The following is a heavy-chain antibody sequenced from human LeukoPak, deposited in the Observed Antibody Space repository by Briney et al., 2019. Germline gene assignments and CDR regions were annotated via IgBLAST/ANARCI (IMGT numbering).Heavy chain of an antibody. J-gene: IGHJ5*02. CDR2: IYHSGST. V-gene: IGHV4-4*02. D-gene: IGHD3-3*01. Sequence: SETLSLTCAVSGGSISSSNWWSWVRQPPGKGLEWIGEIYHSGSTNYNPSLKSRVTISVDKSKNQFSLKLSSVTAADTAVYYCARERPYYDFWSGYANWFDPWGQGTLVTVSS. CDR3: ARERPYYDFWSGYANWFDP. CDR1: GGSISSSNW.